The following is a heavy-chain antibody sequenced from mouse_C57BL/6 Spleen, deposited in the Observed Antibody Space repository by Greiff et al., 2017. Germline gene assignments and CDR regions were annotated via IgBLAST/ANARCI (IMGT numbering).Heavy chain of an antibody. Sequence: EVMLVESGGGLVKPGGSLKLSFAASGFPFSSYTMSWVRQTPEKRREWVATISGGGGNTYYPDSVKGRFTISRDNAKNTLYLQMSSLRSEDTALYYCARGKNYMDYWGQGTSVTVSS. CDR1: GFPFSSYT. V-gene: IGHV5-9*01. CDR3: ARGKNYMDY. CDR2: ISGGGGNT. J-gene: IGHJ4*01.